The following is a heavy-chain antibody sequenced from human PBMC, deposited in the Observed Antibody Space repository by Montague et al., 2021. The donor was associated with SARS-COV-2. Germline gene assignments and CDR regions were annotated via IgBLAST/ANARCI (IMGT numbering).Heavy chain of an antibody. CDR3: ARAPYTSSWYWILDY. CDR2: IPYSGST. J-gene: IGHJ4*02. D-gene: IGHD6-13*01. Sequence: TLSLTCSVSGGSLSSYSWRCIRHHPGKGLEWLGYIPYSGSTYYNPSLTSRLTISVDTSENQFSLRLTSVTAADTAVYYGARAPYTSSWYWILDYWGQGTLVTVSS. CDR1: GGSLSSYS. V-gene: IGHV4-31*03.